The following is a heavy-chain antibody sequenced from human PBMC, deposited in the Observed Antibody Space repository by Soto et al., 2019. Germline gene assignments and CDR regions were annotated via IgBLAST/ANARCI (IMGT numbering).Heavy chain of an antibody. CDR3: ARDFFDSSDYTTNWFDP. Sequence: SDTLSLTCIVYGHSITNSLFYWAWIRKPPVGGLEWIGSIYHTGNAYYNPSLKSRVTISVDTSKNQFSLKLTSVTAADAALYYCARDFFDSSDYTTNWFDPWGQGTLVTVS. V-gene: IGHV4-39*01. D-gene: IGHD3-22*01. CDR1: GHSITNSLFY. CDR2: IYHTGNA. J-gene: IGHJ5*02.